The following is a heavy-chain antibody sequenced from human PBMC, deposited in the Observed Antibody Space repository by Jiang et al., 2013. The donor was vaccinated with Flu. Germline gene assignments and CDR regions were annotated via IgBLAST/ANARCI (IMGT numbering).Heavy chain of an antibody. J-gene: IGHJ5*02. V-gene: IGHV3-11*01. CDR1: GFAFSDSY. Sequence: RISCAASGFAFSDSYMSWIRQAPGKGLEWVSSISSSGSLVYYADSVKGRFTISRDNSKNSVNLEMNSLRGEDTAVYFCSRDNAVPTTYNWFHPWGQGTLVTVS. D-gene: IGHD1-1*01. CDR2: ISSSGSLV. CDR3: SRDNAVPTTYNWFHP.